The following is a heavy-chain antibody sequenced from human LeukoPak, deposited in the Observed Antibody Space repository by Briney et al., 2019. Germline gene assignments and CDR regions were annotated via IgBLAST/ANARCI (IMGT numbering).Heavy chain of an antibody. J-gene: IGHJ4*02. CDR1: GFTFSTYG. D-gene: IGHD2-2*01. CDR3: AKDREEYCSSTSCYHFDY. Sequence: GGSLRLSCAGSGFTFSTYGMTWVRQAPGKGLEWVSAISGSGGSTYYADSVKGRFTISRDNSKNTLYLQMNSLRAEDTAVYYCAKDREEYCSSTSCYHFDYWGQGTLVTVSS. CDR2: ISGSGGST. V-gene: IGHV3-23*01.